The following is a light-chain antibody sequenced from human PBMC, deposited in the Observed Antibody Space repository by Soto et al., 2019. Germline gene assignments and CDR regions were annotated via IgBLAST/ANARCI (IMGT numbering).Light chain of an antibody. CDR2: KAS. J-gene: IGKJ1*01. CDR3: QQYTMYAA. V-gene: IGKV1-5*03. Sequence: DIQMTQSPSTLSASEGDTVTITCRASRSIKSWLAWYQQKPGQAPKLLISKASSLENGVPARFSGSGSGTEFTLTISSLQPDDFGTYYCQQYTMYAAFGQGTKVDIK. CDR1: RSIKSW.